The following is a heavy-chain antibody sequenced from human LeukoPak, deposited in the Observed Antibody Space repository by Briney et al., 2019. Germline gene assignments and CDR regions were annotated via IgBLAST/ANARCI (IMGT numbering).Heavy chain of an antibody. V-gene: IGHV3-30*04. CDR2: ISYDGSKK. D-gene: IGHD3-22*01. CDR1: GFTFSSYA. CDR3: ARDRIVVVKIFDY. J-gene: IGHJ4*02. Sequence: GGSLRLSCAASGFTFSSYAMHWVRQAPGKGLEWVAVISYDGSKKYYADSVKGRFTISRDNSKNTLYLQMNSLRAEDTAVYYCARDRIVVVKIFDYWGQGTLVTVSS.